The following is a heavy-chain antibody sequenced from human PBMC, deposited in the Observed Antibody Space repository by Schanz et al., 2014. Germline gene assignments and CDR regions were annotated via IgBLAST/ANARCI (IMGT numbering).Heavy chain of an antibody. J-gene: IGHJ4*02. CDR2: IGGSGGST. CDR3: ASLYDREYFDY. V-gene: IGHV3-53*01. CDR1: GFTVTSYY. Sequence: EMQLVESGGGLIQPGGSLRLSCAASGFTVTSYYMSWVRQAPGKGLEWVAGIGGSGGSTDYADSVKGRFTISRDNSKNTVHLQMNSLRAEDTAVYFCASLYDREYFDYWGQGTLVTVSS. D-gene: IGHD2-8*01.